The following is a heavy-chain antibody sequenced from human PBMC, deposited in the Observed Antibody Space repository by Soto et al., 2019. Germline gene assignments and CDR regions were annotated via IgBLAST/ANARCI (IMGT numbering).Heavy chain of an antibody. J-gene: IGHJ5*02. CDR1: GYSFTGYY. CDR3: AREINAVVPAATGSWFDP. CDR2: MNANTGGT. V-gene: IGHV1-2*02. Sequence: QVQLLQSGAEVKKPGASVKVSCKASGYSFTGYYIHWVRQAPGQGLEWMGWMNANTGGTKYAQKFQGRVTMTRDTSISTAYMDLTNLRSDDTAIYYCAREINAVVPAATGSWFDPWGQGALVTVSS. D-gene: IGHD2-15*01.